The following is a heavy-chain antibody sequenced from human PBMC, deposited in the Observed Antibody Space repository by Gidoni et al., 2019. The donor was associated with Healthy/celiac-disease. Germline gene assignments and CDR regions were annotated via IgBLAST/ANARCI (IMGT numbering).Heavy chain of an antibody. V-gene: IGHV3-33*01. J-gene: IGHJ4*02. CDR2: IWYDGSNK. Sequence: QVQLVESGGGVAQPGRYLRLSCAASGCTFSSYGMHWVRQAPGQGLEWVAVIWYDGSNKYYADSVTGRFTISRDNSKNTLYLQMNSLRAEDTAVYYCARFGYSSSSKGIDYWGQGTLVTVSS. D-gene: IGHD6-6*01. CDR3: ARFGYSSSSKGIDY. CDR1: GCTFSSYG.